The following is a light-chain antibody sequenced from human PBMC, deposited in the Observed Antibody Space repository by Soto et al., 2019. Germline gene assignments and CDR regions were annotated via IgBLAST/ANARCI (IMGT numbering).Light chain of an antibody. V-gene: IGKV3-15*01. CDR1: QSVSSS. J-gene: IGKJ1*01. Sequence: EIVMTQSPATLSVSPGERATLSCRASQSVSSSLAWYQQKSGHAPRLLIYGASTRATGITARFSGSGAGTDFTLTIINLEYEDFAVYYWQRYTVWPRGFGQGTKVEIK. CDR2: GAS. CDR3: QRYTVWPRG.